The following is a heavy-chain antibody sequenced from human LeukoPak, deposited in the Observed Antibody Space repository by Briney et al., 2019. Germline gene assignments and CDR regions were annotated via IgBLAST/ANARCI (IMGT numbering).Heavy chain of an antibody. Sequence: GASVKVSCKVSGYTLTEFSMHWVRQAPGQGLEWMGWINPHSGGTNYAQKFQGGVTMTRDTSITTAYMELSSLRSDDTAVYYCARDVGEYCSSTNCYASHYWGQGTLVTVSS. V-gene: IGHV1-2*02. D-gene: IGHD2-2*01. CDR2: INPHSGGT. CDR1: GYTLTEFS. CDR3: ARDVGEYCSSTNCYASHY. J-gene: IGHJ4*02.